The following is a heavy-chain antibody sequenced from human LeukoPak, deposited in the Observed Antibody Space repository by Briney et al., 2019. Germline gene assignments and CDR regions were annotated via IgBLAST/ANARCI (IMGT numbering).Heavy chain of an antibody. CDR1: GYTFTSYA. CDR3: ARSWDGYNLRIYFDY. Sequence: ASVKVSCKASGYTFTSYAMHWVRQAPGQRLEWMGWINAGNGNTKYSQKFQGRVTITRDTSASTAHMELSSLRSEDTAVYYCARSWDGYNLRIYFDYWGQGTLVTVSS. CDR2: INAGNGNT. D-gene: IGHD5-24*01. J-gene: IGHJ4*02. V-gene: IGHV1-3*01.